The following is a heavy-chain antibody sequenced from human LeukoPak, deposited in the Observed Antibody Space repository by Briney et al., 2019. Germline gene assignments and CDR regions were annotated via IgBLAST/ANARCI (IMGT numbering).Heavy chain of an antibody. CDR3: ARARRCSSTSCLHLSGWFDP. V-gene: IGHV1-18*01. D-gene: IGHD2-2*01. CDR1: GYTFTSYG. Sequence: GASVRVSCKASGYTFTSYGISWVRQAPGQGLEWMGWISAYNGNTNYAQKLQGRVTMTTDTSTSTAYMELRSLRSDDTAVYYCARARRCSSTSCLHLSGWFDPWGQGTLVTVSS. CDR2: ISAYNGNT. J-gene: IGHJ5*02.